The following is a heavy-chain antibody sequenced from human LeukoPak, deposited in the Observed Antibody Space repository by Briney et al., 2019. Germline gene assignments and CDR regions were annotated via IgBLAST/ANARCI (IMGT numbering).Heavy chain of an antibody. Sequence: GGSLRLSCAASGFTFDDYAMHWVRQAPGKGLEWVSGISWNSGSIGYADSVKGRFTISRDNSKNNLYLQLSSLRAEDTAIYHCAKDGISSGYFYYFDNWGQGTLVTVSS. V-gene: IGHV3-9*01. CDR3: AKDGISSGYFYYFDN. CDR2: ISWNSGSI. J-gene: IGHJ4*02. D-gene: IGHD3-22*01. CDR1: GFTFDDYA.